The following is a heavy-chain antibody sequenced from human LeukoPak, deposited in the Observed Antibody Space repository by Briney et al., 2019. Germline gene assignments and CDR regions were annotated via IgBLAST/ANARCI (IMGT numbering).Heavy chain of an antibody. V-gene: IGHV1-46*01. CDR3: ARGGLNYDILTGYYLNWFDP. CDR2: INPSGGST. D-gene: IGHD3-9*01. Sequence: ASVKVSCKASGYTFTSYYMHWVRQAPGQGLEWMGIINPSGGSTSYAQKFQGRVTMTRDTSISTAYMELSRLRSDDTAVYYCARGGLNYDILTGYYLNWFDPWGQGTLVTVSS. J-gene: IGHJ5*02. CDR1: GYTFTSYY.